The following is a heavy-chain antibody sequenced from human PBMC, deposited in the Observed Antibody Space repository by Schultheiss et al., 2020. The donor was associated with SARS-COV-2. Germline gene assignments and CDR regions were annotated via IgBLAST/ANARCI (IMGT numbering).Heavy chain of an antibody. V-gene: IGHV4-30-2*01. CDR2: IYHSGST. CDR3: ARQYCGGDCYYFDY. CDR1: GGSISSGGYS. D-gene: IGHD2-21*01. Sequence: SETLSLTCAVSGGSISSGGYSWSWIRQPPGKGLEWIGYIYHSGSTYYNPSLKSRVTISVDRSKNQFSLKLSSVTAADTAAYYCARQYCGGDCYYFDYWGQGTLVTVSS. J-gene: IGHJ4*02.